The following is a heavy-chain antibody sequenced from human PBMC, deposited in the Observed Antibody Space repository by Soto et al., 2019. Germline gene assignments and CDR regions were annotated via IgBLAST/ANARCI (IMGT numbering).Heavy chain of an antibody. J-gene: IGHJ4*02. CDR3: ARCHSDSRGPGYLDS. D-gene: IGHD3-22*01. CDR2: VIPMFPKA. Sequence: QVRLVQSAAEVKKAGSSVKVSCKASGGTFISDAVTWVRQAPGQGLEWMGGVIPMFPKANYAQKYQGRATITADKSTSTVYMELHSMKSEDTALYYCARCHSDSRGPGYLDSWGQGTLVTVTS. CDR1: GGTFISDA. V-gene: IGHV1-69*06.